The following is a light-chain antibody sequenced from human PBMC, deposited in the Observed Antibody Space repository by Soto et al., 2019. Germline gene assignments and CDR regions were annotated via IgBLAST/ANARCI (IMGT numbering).Light chain of an antibody. V-gene: IGKV3-20*01. CDR1: QSVSSSY. CDR3: QQYGSSPPIT. J-gene: IGKJ5*01. Sequence: IVFAKSPGPLSLSPGERATPFCRALQSVSSSYLAWYQQKPGQAPRLLIYGASSRATGIPDRFSGSGSGTDFTLTISRLEPEDFAVYYCQQYGSSPPITFGQGTRLEIK. CDR2: GAS.